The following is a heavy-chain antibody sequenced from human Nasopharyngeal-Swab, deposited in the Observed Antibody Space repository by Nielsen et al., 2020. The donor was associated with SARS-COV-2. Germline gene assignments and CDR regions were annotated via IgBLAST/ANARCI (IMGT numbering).Heavy chain of an antibody. Sequence: GESLKISCAASGFTFSSYGMHWVRQAPGKGLEWVAVISYDGSNKYYADSVKGRFTISGDNSKNTLYLQMNSLRAEDTAVYYCAKGFSGSYGGMDVWGQGTTVTVSS. V-gene: IGHV3-30*18. CDR2: ISYDGSNK. CDR1: GFTFSSYG. CDR3: AKGFSGSYGGMDV. D-gene: IGHD1-26*01. J-gene: IGHJ6*02.